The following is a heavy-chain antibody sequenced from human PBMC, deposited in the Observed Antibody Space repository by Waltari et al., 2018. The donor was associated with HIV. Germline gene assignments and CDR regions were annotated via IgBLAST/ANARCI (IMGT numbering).Heavy chain of an antibody. Sequence: EVQLVESGGGLVKPGGSLRLSCAASGLSFSDFWMIWVRQAPEKGLEGFTRIKNKSKGGARDYGAFVKGRFTISRDDSKSMVYLQMNNLEADDTAVYFCTSWQGGSFWGQGTLVTVSS. J-gene: IGHJ4*02. D-gene: IGHD5-12*01. CDR3: TSWQGGSF. V-gene: IGHV3-15*01. CDR2: IKNKSKGGAR. CDR1: GLSFSDFW.